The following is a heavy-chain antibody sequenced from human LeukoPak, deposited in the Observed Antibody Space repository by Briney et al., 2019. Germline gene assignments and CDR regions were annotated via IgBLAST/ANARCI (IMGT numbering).Heavy chain of an antibody. CDR1: GFTFSSYG. CDR2: ISYDGSNK. V-gene: IGHV3-30*03. J-gene: IGHJ4*02. CDR3: ARSPSGSYDSY. D-gene: IGHD1-26*01. Sequence: PGGSLRLSCAASGFTFSSYGMHWVRQAPGKGLEWVAVISYDGSNKYYADSVKGRFTFSRDNSKNTLYLQMNSLRAEDTAVYYCARSPSGSYDSYWGQGTLVTVSS.